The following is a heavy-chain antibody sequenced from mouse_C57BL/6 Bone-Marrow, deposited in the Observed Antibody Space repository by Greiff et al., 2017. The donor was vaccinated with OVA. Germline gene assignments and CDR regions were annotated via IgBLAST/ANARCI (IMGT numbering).Heavy chain of an antibody. CDR2: IYPGDGDT. CDR1: GYAFSSSW. D-gene: IGHD2-3*01. Sequence: QVQLQQSGPELVKPGASVKISCKASGYAFSSSWMTWVKQRPGKGLEWIGRIYPGDGDTNYNGKFKGKATLTADKSSSTAYMQLRSLTSEDSAVYVCARQEDGYYASYFDYWGQGTTLTVSS. CDR3: ARQEDGYYASYFDY. J-gene: IGHJ2*01. V-gene: IGHV1-82*01.